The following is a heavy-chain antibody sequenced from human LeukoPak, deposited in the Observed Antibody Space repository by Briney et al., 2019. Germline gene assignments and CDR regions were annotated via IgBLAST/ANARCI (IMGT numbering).Heavy chain of an antibody. CDR2: INHSGST. J-gene: IGHJ3*02. D-gene: IGHD1-14*01. Sequence: SETLSLTCAVYGGSFSGYYWSWIRQPPGKGLEWIGEINHSGSTNYNPSLKSRDTISVDTSKNQFSLKLSSVTAADTAVYYCARHRATGDAFDIWGQGTMVTVSS. CDR3: ARHRATGDAFDI. V-gene: IGHV4-34*01. CDR1: GGSFSGYY.